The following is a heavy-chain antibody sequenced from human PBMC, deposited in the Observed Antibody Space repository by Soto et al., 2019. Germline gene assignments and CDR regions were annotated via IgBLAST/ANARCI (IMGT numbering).Heavy chain of an antibody. V-gene: IGHV1-46*01. Sequence: ASVKVSCKASGYTFTSYYMHWVRQAPGQGLEWMGIINPSGGSTTYAQKFQGRVTMTRDTSTSTVYMELSSLRSEDTAVYYCARDQLGDYSSDYWGQGTLVTVSS. D-gene: IGHD4-4*01. CDR3: ARDQLGDYSSDY. J-gene: IGHJ4*02. CDR1: GYTFTSYY. CDR2: INPSGGST.